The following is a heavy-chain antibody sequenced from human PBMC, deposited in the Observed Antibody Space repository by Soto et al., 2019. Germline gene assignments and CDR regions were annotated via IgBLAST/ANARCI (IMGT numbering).Heavy chain of an antibody. Sequence: PGGSLRLSCAASGFTFSSYAMSWVRQAPGKGLEWVSAISGSGGSTYYADSVKGRFTISRDNSKNTLYLQINSLRAEDTAVYYCAKDRGQYYDSSGYRSTSYFDYWGQGTLVTVSS. CDR2: ISGSGGST. J-gene: IGHJ4*02. D-gene: IGHD3-22*01. CDR1: GFTFSSYA. V-gene: IGHV3-23*01. CDR3: AKDRGQYYDSSGYRSTSYFDY.